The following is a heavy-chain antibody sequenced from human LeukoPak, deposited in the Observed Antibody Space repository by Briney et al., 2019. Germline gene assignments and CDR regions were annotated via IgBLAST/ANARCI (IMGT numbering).Heavy chain of an antibody. CDR1: GFTFSSYA. Sequence: PGGSLRLSCAAPGFTFSSYAMSWVRQAPGKGLEWVSAISGSGGSTYYADSVKGRFTISRDNSKNTLYLQMNSLRAEDTAVYYCAKQLRFLEWSFDYWGQGTLVTVSS. J-gene: IGHJ4*02. CDR3: AKQLRFLEWSFDY. V-gene: IGHV3-23*01. D-gene: IGHD3-3*01. CDR2: ISGSGGST.